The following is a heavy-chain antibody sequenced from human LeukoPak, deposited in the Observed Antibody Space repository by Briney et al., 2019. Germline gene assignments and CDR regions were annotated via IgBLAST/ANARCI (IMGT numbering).Heavy chain of an antibody. Sequence: SETLSLTCAVYGGSFSGYYWSWIRQPPGKGLEWIGEINHSGSTNYNPSLKSRVTISVDTSKNQFSLKLSSVTAADTAVYYCVRGRDGYNYDYNYYMDVWGKGTTVTVSS. D-gene: IGHD5-24*01. CDR1: GGSFSGYY. CDR2: INHSGST. V-gene: IGHV4-34*01. J-gene: IGHJ6*03. CDR3: VRGRDGYNYDYNYYMDV.